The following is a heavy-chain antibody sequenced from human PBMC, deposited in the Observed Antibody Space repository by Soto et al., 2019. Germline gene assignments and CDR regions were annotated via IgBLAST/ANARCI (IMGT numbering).Heavy chain of an antibody. D-gene: IGHD2-15*01. CDR2: IKQDGSEK. V-gene: IGHV3-7*05. J-gene: IGHJ4*02. Sequence: GGSLRLSCAASGFTFSSYWMSWVRQAPGKGLEWVANIKQDGSEKYYVDSGKGRFTISRDNAKNSLYLQMNSLRAEDTAVYYCAREGRGYCSGGSCYFDYWGQGTLVTVSS. CDR1: GFTFSSYW. CDR3: AREGRGYCSGGSCYFDY.